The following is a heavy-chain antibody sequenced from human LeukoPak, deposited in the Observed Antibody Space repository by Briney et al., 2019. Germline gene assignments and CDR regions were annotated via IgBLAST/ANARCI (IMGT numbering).Heavy chain of an antibody. D-gene: IGHD1-26*01. CDR1: GFTFSSYA. V-gene: IGHV3-23*01. Sequence: GGSLRLSCAASGFTFSSYAMSWVRQAPGKGLEWASAISGSGGSTYYADSVKGRFTISRDNSKNTLYLQMNSLRAEDTAVYYCAKGREWELLPFDYWGQGTLVTVSS. CDR3: AKGREWELLPFDY. CDR2: ISGSGGST. J-gene: IGHJ4*02.